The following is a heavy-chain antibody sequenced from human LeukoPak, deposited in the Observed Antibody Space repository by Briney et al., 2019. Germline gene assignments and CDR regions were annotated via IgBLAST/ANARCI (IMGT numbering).Heavy chain of an antibody. D-gene: IGHD1-14*01. Sequence: GGSLRLSCAASGFTFSTYAMAWVRQAPGRGLEWASLIIPSGGSTFYADSVKGRFTISRDNSKSTLYLQMNSLRVDDTAVYYCARERLTTTAFDYWGQGTLVTVSS. J-gene: IGHJ4*02. CDR2: IIPSGGST. CDR1: GFTFSTYA. V-gene: IGHV3-23*01. CDR3: ARERLTTTAFDY.